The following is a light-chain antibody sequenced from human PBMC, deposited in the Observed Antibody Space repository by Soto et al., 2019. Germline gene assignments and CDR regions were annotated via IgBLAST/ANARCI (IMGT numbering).Light chain of an antibody. CDR2: AAS. CDR3: QPYNNWPLT. CDR1: QRISSY. Sequence: EIRMPQSASSLSASLGDRVTITSRATQRISSYLNWYQQKKGKAPKPLIYAASSLQSGVPSRFSGSRSGAEFNLTINSLQPEDFAVYYCQPYNNWPLTFGGGTKVDI. V-gene: IGKV1-39*01. J-gene: IGKJ4*01.